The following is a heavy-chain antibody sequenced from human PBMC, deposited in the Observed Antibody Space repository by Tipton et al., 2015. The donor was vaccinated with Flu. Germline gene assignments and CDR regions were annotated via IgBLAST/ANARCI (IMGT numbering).Heavy chain of an antibody. D-gene: IGHD3-10*01. J-gene: IGHJ4*02. CDR2: IEQDGSEK. Sequence: SLRLSCAASGFTFSRYWMSWVRLAPGKGLEWVANIEQDGSEKYYVDSVKGRFTISRDNAKNSLYLQMNSLRAEDTAVYYCATRGDYFDYWGQGILVTVSS. CDR3: ATRGDYFDY. CDR1: GFTFSRYW. V-gene: IGHV3-7*01.